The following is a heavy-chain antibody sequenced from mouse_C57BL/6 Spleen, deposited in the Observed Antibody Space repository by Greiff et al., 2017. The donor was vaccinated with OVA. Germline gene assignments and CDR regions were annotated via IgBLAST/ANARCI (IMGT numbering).Heavy chain of an antibody. CDR1: GYTFTDYY. V-gene: IGHV1-76*01. D-gene: IGHD3-2*01. CDR3: ARETGRGYAMDY. Sequence: VQGVESGAELVRPGASVKLSCKASGYTFTDYYINWVKQRPGQGLEWIARIYPGSGNTYYNEKFKGKATLSAEKSSSTAYMQLSSLTSEDSAVYFCARETGRGYAMDYWGQGTSVTVSS. J-gene: IGHJ4*01. CDR2: IYPGSGNT.